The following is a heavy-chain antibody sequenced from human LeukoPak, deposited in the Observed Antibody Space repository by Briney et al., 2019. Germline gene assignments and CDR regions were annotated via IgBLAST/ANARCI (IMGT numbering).Heavy chain of an antibody. CDR2: ISAYNGNT. V-gene: IGHV1-18*01. D-gene: IGHD3-16*02. Sequence: GASVKVSCKASGGTFSSYAISWVRQAPGQGLEWMGWISAYNGNTNYAQKLQGRVTMTTDTSTSTAYMELRSLRSDDTAVYYCARVYDYVWGSYRYTEIDYWGQGTLVTVSS. J-gene: IGHJ4*02. CDR1: GGTFSSYA. CDR3: ARVYDYVWGSYRYTEIDY.